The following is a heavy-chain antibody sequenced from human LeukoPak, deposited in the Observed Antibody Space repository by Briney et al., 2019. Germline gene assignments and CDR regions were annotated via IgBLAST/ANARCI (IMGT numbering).Heavy chain of an antibody. CDR3: ARTSGYGTREFVY. D-gene: IGHD3-22*01. CDR2: INHSGTN. CDR1: GGSFSGYY. V-gene: IGHV4-34*01. J-gene: IGHJ4*02. Sequence: SETLSLTCAVSGGSFSGYYWSWIRQPPGKGLEWMGEINHSGTNNYNPSRKSRVTISLDTSKNQFSLKLSSVTAADTAVYYCARTSGYGTREFVYWGQGTLVSVSS.